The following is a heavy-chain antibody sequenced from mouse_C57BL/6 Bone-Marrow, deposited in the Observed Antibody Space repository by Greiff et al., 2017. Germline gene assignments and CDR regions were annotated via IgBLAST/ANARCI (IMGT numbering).Heavy chain of an antibody. J-gene: IGHJ3*01. CDR3: ARHGRLRRRFAY. D-gene: IGHD2-2*01. CDR2: ISSGGSYP. V-gene: IGHV5-6*01. CDR1: GFTFSSYG. Sequence: EVKVVESGGDLVKPGGSLKLSCAASGFTFSSYGMSWVRQTPDKRLEWVATISSGGSYPYSPDSVKGRFTISRDNAKNTLYLQMGSLKSEDTAMYYCARHGRLRRRFAYWGQGTLVTVSA.